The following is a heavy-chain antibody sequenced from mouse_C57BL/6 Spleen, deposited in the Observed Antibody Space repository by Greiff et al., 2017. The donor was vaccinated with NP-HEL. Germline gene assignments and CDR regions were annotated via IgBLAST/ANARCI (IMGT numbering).Heavy chain of an antibody. CDR2: INPSTGGT. D-gene: IGHD2-4*01. Sequence: EVQLQQSGPELVKPGASVKISCKASGYSFTGYYMNWVKQSPEKSLEWIGEINPSTGGTTYNQKFKAKATLTVDKSSSTAYMQLKSLTSEDSAVYYCARRDYARRLDYWGQGTTLTVSS. J-gene: IGHJ2*01. CDR1: GYSFTGYY. CDR3: ARRDYARRLDY. V-gene: IGHV1-42*01.